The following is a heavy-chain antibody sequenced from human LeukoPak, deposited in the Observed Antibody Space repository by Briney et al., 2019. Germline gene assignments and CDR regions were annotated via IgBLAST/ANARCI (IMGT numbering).Heavy chain of an antibody. CDR2: MYYSGST. V-gene: IGHV4-39*01. D-gene: IGHD3-10*01. CDR3: ARLGPYGSEGVDS. Sequence: PSETLSLTCTVSGGSLSGSSYYWVWIRQPPGMGLEGIGSMYYSGSTYYNPSLWRRVTISVDTSKNQFSLKLSSLTAADTAVYYCARLGPYGSEGVDSWGQGTLVTVSS. CDR1: GGSLSGSSYY. J-gene: IGHJ4*02.